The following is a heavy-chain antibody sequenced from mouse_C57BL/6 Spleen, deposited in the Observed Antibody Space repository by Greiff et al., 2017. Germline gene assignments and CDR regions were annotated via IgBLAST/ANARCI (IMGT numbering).Heavy chain of an antibody. CDR3: ARGGYYDYDERVWFAY. J-gene: IGHJ3*01. CDR2: IYPSDSET. V-gene: IGHV1-61*01. CDR1: GYTFTSYW. D-gene: IGHD2-4*01. Sequence: QVQLQQPGAELVRPGSSVKLSCKASGYTFTSYWMDWVKQRPGQGLEWIGNIYPSDSETHYNQKFKDKATLTVDKSSSTAYMQLSSLTSEDSAVYYCARGGYYDYDERVWFAYWGQGTLVTVSA.